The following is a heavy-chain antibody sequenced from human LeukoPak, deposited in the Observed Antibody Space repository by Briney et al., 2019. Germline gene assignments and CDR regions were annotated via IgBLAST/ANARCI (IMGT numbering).Heavy chain of an antibody. J-gene: IGHJ4*02. CDR2: ISGGST. V-gene: IGHV3-38-3*01. CDR3: AKDLEGATRGLDY. Sequence: GGSLRLSCAASGFTVSSNEMSWVRQAPGKGLEWVSSISGGSTYYADSVKGRFTISRDSSKNTLYLQMNSLRAEDTAVYYCAKDLEGATRGLDYWGQGTLVTVSS. CDR1: GFTVSSNE. D-gene: IGHD1-26*01.